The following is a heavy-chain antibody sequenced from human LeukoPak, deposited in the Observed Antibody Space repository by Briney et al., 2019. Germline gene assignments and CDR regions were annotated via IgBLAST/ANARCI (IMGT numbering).Heavy chain of an antibody. D-gene: IGHD2-15*01. CDR2: IYNSGIT. V-gene: IGHV4-59*01. CDR3: ARYRAFDI. CDR1: GGSISGYY. J-gene: IGHJ4*02. Sequence: SETLSLTCTVSGGSISGYYWSWLRQPPGEGLQWIGYIYNSGITDYNPSLKSRVAISVDTSKNQFSLRLTSVTAADTAVYYCARYRAFDIWGQGTLVTVSS.